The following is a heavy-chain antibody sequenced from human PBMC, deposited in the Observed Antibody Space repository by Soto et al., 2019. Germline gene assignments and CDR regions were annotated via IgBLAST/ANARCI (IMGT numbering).Heavy chain of an antibody. V-gene: IGHV1-69*14. D-gene: IGHD5-12*01. CDR1: GDIFSGYS. CDR3: ARDLGSGYDPGDY. J-gene: IGHJ4*02. Sequence: QVQLVQSGAEVKKPGSSVKVSCKTSGDIFSGYSISWVRQAPGQGLEWMGGIIPIFGTTNYAQRFHGRVTTTADNSTSTVYMELYSLKSEDTAVYYCARDLGSGYDPGDYWGQGTLVTVSS. CDR2: IIPIFGTT.